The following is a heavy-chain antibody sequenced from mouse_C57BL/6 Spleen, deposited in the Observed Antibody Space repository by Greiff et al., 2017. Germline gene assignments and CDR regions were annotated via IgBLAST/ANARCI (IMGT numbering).Heavy chain of an antibody. CDR1: GFTFSSYA. CDR2: ISDGGSYT. D-gene: IGHD3-3*01. Sequence: EVHLVESGGGLVKPGGSLKLSCAASGFTFSSYAMSWVRQTPEKRLEWVATISDGGSYTYYPDNVKGRFTISRDNAKNNLYLQMSHLKSEDTAMYYCARDGAGRYFDYWGQGTTLTVSS. J-gene: IGHJ2*01. CDR3: ARDGAGRYFDY. V-gene: IGHV5-4*01.